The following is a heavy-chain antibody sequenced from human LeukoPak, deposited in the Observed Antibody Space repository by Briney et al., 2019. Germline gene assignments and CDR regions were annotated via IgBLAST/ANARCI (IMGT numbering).Heavy chain of an antibody. CDR2: IYPGDSDT. CDR1: GYSFTSYW. D-gene: IGHD3-3*01. Sequence: GESLKISCKGSGYSFTSYWIGWVRQMPGKGLEWMVIIYPGDSDTSYSPSFQGQVTISADKSVSTAYLQWSSLKASDTAMYYCARERFLETPFDYCGQGTLVTASS. J-gene: IGHJ4*02. CDR3: ARERFLETPFDY. V-gene: IGHV5-51*01.